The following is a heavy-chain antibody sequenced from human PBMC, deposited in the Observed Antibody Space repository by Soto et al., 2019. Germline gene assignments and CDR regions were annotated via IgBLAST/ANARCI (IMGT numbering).Heavy chain of an antibody. Sequence: QVQLQETGPGLVKPSETLALTCTVSGGSISNYYWSGIWQPAGKGLEWIGRIYTSGSTNYNPSLKSRVTMSVDTSKSQFSLKMSSVTAADTAVFYCARGSLSLDYWGQGTLVTVSS. CDR3: ARGSLSLDY. CDR2: IYTSGST. CDR1: GGSISNYY. V-gene: IGHV4-4*07. J-gene: IGHJ4*02. D-gene: IGHD3-10*01.